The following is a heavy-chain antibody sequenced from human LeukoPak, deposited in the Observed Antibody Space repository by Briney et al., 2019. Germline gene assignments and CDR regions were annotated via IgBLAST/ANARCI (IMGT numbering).Heavy chain of an antibody. CDR3: ARATIRVNGDGNNYYSYLDV. V-gene: IGHV3-30*04. CDR1: GFTFSSHA. CDR2: ISSDGSYK. D-gene: IGHD5-24*01. Sequence: GGSLRLSCAASGFTFSSHALHWVRQAPGKGLEWVAVISSDGSYKYYADSVKGRFTISRDNSKNTLYLQMNSLRAEDTAVYYCARATIRVNGDGNNYYSYLDVWGKGTTVTISS. J-gene: IGHJ6*03.